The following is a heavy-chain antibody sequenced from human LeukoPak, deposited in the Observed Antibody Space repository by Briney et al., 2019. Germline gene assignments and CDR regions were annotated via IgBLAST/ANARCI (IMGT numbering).Heavy chain of an antibody. V-gene: IGHV4-34*01. J-gene: IGHJ4*02. CDR1: GGSFSGYY. Sequence: SETLSLTCAVYGGSFSGYYWSWIRQPPGKGLEWIGEINHSGSTNYNPSLKSRVTISVDTSKNQFSLKLSSVTAADTAVYYCARGRDAHTAMAIDYRGQGTLVTVSS. CDR2: INHSGST. CDR3: ARGRDAHTAMAIDY. D-gene: IGHD5-18*01.